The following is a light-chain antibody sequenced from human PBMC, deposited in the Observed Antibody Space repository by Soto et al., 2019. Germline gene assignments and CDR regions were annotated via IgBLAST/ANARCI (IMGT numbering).Light chain of an antibody. CDR3: QQFNSWPLT. CDR2: DAS. CDR1: QSISGW. Sequence: DIPMTQSPSTLSASVGDRVTITCRASQSISGWLAWYQQKPGKAPNLLIYDASTLQRGVPSRFRGSGSGTEFTLTISRLQPDDFATYYGQQFNSWPLTFGGGTKVEI. V-gene: IGKV1-5*01. J-gene: IGKJ4*01.